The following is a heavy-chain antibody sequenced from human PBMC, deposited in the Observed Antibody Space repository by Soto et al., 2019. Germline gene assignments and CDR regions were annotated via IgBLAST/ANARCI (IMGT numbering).Heavy chain of an antibody. D-gene: IGHD3-10*01. CDR3: WRVRTYYYGSVTYYGDFDY. Sequence: SDTLSLTCTVSGGSISGYYWSWIRQPPGKGLEWIGYIYYSGSADYNPSLKSRVTISVDTSWNQFSLKLSAVTGADAAGYDRWRVRTYYYGSVTYYGDFDYWGQGTPVTVSS. CDR1: GGSISGYY. V-gene: IGHV4-59*01. J-gene: IGHJ4*02. CDR2: IYYSGSA.